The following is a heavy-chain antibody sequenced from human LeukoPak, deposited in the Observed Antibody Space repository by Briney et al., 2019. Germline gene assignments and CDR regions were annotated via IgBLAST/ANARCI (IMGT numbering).Heavy chain of an antibody. CDR1: GLTFSSYA. D-gene: IGHD1-7*01. V-gene: IGHV3-23*01. CDR3: AKDFLELPVDWFDP. J-gene: IGHJ5*02. Sequence: PGGSLRLSCAASGLTFSSYAMSWVRQAPGKGLQWVSSISGTGDSSYYADSARGRFTISRDNSKSTLYLQMNSLRAEDTAVYYCAKDFLELPVDWFDPWGQGTLVTVSS. CDR2: ISGTGDSS.